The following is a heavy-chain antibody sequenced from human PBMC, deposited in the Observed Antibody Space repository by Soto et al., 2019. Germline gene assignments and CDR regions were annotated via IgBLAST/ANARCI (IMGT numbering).Heavy chain of an antibody. J-gene: IGHJ3*02. Sequence: EVQLLESGGGLVQPGGSLRLSCAASGFTFKNQALSWVRQFPGGGLQWVSAISGGSETTNYADPVKGRFTISRDNSKNTLSLQMNSLRAEDTAVYYCARVADCTYSSNCNGRAAFDMWGQGTMVTVSS. CDR2: ISGGSETT. CDR1: GFTFKNQA. D-gene: IGHD6-13*01. CDR3: ARVADCTYSSNCNGRAAFDM. V-gene: IGHV3-23*01.